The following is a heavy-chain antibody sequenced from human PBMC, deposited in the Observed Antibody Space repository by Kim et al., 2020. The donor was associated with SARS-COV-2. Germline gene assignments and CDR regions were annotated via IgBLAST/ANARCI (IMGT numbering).Heavy chain of an antibody. Sequence: GGSLRLSCAASGFTFTSYAMTWVRQAPGKGLEWVSTISGSSGSTYYADSVKGRFTISRDNSKNSLYLQMNSLRAEDTAVYYCAKDPFYGAEQVYCMDVWGKGTTVSLSS. CDR2: ISGSSGST. D-gene: IGHD3-10*01. J-gene: IGHJ6*03. CDR1: GFTFTSYA. CDR3: AKDPFYGAEQVYCMDV. V-gene: IGHV3-23*01.